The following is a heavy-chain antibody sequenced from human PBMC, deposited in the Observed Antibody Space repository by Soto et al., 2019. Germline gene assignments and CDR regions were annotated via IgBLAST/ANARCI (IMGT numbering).Heavy chain of an antibody. CDR1: GYAFTSYT. J-gene: IGHJ4*02. D-gene: IGHD2-8*01. Sequence: QVQLVQSGAEVKKPGASVKVSCNPSGYAFTSYTMPWVRQAPGQGLEWMGWINADNVDSKYSQKFQGRVTITRDTSASIAYMELSSLRSEDTAVYYCARDTGSGLGVEPGIFEYWGQGTLVTVSS. V-gene: IGHV1-3*01. CDR2: INADNVDS. CDR3: ARDTGSGLGVEPGIFEY.